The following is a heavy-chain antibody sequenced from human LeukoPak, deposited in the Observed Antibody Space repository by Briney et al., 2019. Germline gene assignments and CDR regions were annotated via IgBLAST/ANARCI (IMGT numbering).Heavy chain of an antibody. D-gene: IGHD5-12*01. CDR3: AKGGGYEAQYYYYYLDV. V-gene: IGHV3-30*02. J-gene: IGHJ6*03. Sequence: GGSLRLSCAASGFTFSTYPMSWVRQAPGKGLEWVAFIRYDGSNKYYADSVKGRFTISRDNSKNTLYLQMKSLRAEDTAVYYCAKGGGYEAQYYYYYLDVWGKGTTVTISS. CDR1: GFTFSTYP. CDR2: IRYDGSNK.